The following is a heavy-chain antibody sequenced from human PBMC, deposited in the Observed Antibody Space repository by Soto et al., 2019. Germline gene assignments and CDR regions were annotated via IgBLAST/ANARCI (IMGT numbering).Heavy chain of an antibody. D-gene: IGHD1-26*01. J-gene: IGHJ4*02. V-gene: IGHV3-74*01. CDR2: INSDGSFT. CDR1: GFTFSSYW. Sequence: PGGSLRLSCAASGFTFSSYWMHWVRQAPGKGLVWVSRINSDGSFTSYADSVKGRFTISRDNAKNTLYLQMNSLRAEDTAVYYCARGWEWELPGYWGQGTLVTVSS. CDR3: ARGWEWELPGY.